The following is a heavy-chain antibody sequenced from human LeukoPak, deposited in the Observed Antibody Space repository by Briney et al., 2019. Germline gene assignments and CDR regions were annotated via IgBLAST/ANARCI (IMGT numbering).Heavy chain of an antibody. Sequence: GGSLRLSCTASGFTFGDYAMSWVRQAPGKGLEWVGFIRSKAYGGTTEYAASVKGRFTISRDESKSIAYLQMNSLKTEDTAMYYCTRDGVNYYGSGSYYRDFDYWGQGTLVTVSS. J-gene: IGHJ4*02. CDR1: GFTFGDYA. CDR3: TRDGVNYYGSGSYYRDFDY. D-gene: IGHD3-10*01. V-gene: IGHV3-49*04. CDR2: IRSKAYGGTT.